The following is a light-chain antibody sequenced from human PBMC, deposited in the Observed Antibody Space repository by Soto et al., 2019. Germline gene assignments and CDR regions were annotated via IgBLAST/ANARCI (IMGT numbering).Light chain of an antibody. CDR1: QNVDKF. CDR3: QQRKNWPPIT. Sequence: EIELTQSPATLSLSPGETATLSCRASQNVDKFLAWYQQRPGQPPRLLIFDSSNRATGVPVRFSGSGSGTVFTLTIGSLEPEDSAVHYCQQRKNWPPITFGQGTRLEIK. V-gene: IGKV3-11*01. CDR2: DSS. J-gene: IGKJ5*01.